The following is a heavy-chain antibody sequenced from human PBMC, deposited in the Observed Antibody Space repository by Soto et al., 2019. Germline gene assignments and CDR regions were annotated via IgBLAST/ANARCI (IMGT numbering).Heavy chain of an antibody. V-gene: IGHV3-23*01. D-gene: IGHD4-17*01. CDR2: ISGSGGST. Sequence: GGSLRLSCAASGFTFSSYAMSWVRQAPGKGLEWVSAISGSGGSTYYADSVKGRFTISRDNSKNTLYLQMNSLRAEDTAVYYCAKLGSQADYVFYYYYGMDVWGQGTTVTVSS. CDR1: GFTFSSYA. J-gene: IGHJ6*02. CDR3: AKLGSQADYVFYYYYGMDV.